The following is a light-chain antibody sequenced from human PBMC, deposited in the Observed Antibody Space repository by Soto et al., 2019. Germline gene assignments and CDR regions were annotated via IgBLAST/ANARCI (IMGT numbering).Light chain of an antibody. CDR1: QSISSW. CDR2: DAS. V-gene: IGKV1-5*01. Sequence: DIQMTQSPSTLSASVGDRVTITCRASQSISSWLAWYQQKPGKAPKLLIYDASSLESGVPSRFSGSGSGTELTLTISSLQPDDFATYYCQQYNSYPFTVGPGTKVDIK. CDR3: QQYNSYPFT. J-gene: IGKJ3*01.